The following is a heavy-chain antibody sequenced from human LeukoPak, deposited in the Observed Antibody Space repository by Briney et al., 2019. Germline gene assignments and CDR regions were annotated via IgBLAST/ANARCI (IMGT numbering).Heavy chain of an antibody. J-gene: IGHJ6*02. CDR1: GFTFSSYE. CDR2: ISSSGSTI. V-gene: IGHV3-48*03. Sequence: GGSLRLSCAASGFTFSSYEMNWVRQAPGKGLEWVSYISSSGSTIYYADSVKGRFTISRDNAKNSLYLQMNCLRAEDTAVYYCARDQVSRWGYYYGMDVWGQGTTVTVSS. CDR3: ARDQVSRWGYYYGMDV. D-gene: IGHD5-24*01.